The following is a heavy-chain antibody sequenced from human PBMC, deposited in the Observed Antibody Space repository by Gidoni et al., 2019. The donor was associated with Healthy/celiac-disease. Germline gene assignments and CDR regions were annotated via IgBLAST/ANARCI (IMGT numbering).Heavy chain of an antibody. V-gene: IGHV1-2*02. Sequence: QVQLVQSGPEVKKPGASVKVSCKASGYTSTGYYMHSVRQAPGQGLEWMGWINPNSGGTNYAQKFQGRVTMTRDTSISTAYMELSRLRSDDTAVYYCARGYGDYVRNAFDIWGQGTMVTVSS. CDR1: GYTSTGYY. D-gene: IGHD4-17*01. CDR3: ARGYGDYVRNAFDI. J-gene: IGHJ3*02. CDR2: INPNSGGT.